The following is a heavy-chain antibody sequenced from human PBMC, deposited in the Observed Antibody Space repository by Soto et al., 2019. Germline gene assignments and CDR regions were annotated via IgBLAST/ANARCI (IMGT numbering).Heavy chain of an antibody. D-gene: IGHD6-6*01. CDR1: GFSLSTSGIC. V-gene: IGHV2-70*01. J-gene: IGHJ6*02. Sequence: SGPTLVNPTQTLTLTCTFSGFSLSTSGICVSWIRQPPGKALEWLALIDWDDDKYYSTSLKTRLTISKDTSKNQVVLTMTNMDPVDTATYYCARSSSIAARPGFWDYHCYGMDVWGQGTTVTGSS. CDR2: IDWDDDK. CDR3: ARSSSIAARPGFWDYHCYGMDV.